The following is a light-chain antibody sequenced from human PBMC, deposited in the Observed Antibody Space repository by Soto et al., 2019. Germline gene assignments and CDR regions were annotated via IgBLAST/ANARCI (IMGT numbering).Light chain of an antibody. CDR3: ATWDTRLSAVV. CDR2: DNS. CDR1: YSNVGNNF. Sequence: QSVLTQPPSISAAIGQKVTISCSGSYSNVGNNFVSWYQQFPGTAPKLLIFDNSQRPSGIPDRFFGSKSGSSATLGITGPQTGDEAVYYCATWDTRLSAVVFGGGTKLTVL. V-gene: IGLV1-51*01. J-gene: IGLJ2*01.